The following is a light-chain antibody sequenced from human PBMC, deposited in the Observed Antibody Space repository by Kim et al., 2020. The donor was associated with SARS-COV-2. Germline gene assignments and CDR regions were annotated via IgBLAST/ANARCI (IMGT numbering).Light chain of an antibody. CDR2: GKN. CDR1: SLRTYY. V-gene: IGLV3-19*01. Sequence: ALGQTVSITCQGNSLRTYYASWFQHKPGQAPILVIYGKNNRPSGIPDRFSGSSSGNTASLTVTGAQAVDEADYYCNSRDNSGDHVIFGGGTKLIVL. CDR3: NSRDNSGDHVI. J-gene: IGLJ2*01.